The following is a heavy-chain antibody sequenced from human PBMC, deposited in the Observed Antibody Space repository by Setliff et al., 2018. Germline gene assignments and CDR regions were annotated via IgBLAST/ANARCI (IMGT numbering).Heavy chain of an antibody. Sequence: SETLSLTCAVSGYSISSDYYWGWIRQPPGKGLEWIGSIYHSGSTYYNPSLKSRVTISVDTSKNQFSLKLSSVTAADTAVYYCARRETYYNFWSGYGYGMDVWGQGTTVTVSS. V-gene: IGHV4-38-2*01. CDR2: IYHSGST. D-gene: IGHD3-3*01. J-gene: IGHJ6*02. CDR3: ARRETYYNFWSGYGYGMDV. CDR1: GYSISSDYY.